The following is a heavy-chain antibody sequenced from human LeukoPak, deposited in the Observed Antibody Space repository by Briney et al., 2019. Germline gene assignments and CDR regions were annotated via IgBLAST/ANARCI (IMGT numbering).Heavy chain of an antibody. J-gene: IGHJ6*03. D-gene: IGHD3-3*01. CDR1: GFTFSSYG. V-gene: IGHV3-30*18. CDR3: AKDLYDFWSGYPIYYYYYMDV. CDR2: ISYDGSNK. Sequence: GGSLRLSCAASGFTFSSYGMHWVRQAPGKGLEWVAVISYDGSNKYYADSVKGRFTISRDNSKNTLYLQMNSLRAEDTAVYYCAKDLYDFWSGYPIYYYYYMDVWGKGTTVTVSS.